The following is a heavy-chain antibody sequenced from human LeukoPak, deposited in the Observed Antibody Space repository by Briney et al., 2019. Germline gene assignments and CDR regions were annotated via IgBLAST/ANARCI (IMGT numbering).Heavy chain of an antibody. CDR3: ARDDNWHFDY. CDR1: GGSISSYY. D-gene: IGHD1-20*01. V-gene: IGHV4-59*01. CDR2: IYYSGST. J-gene: IGHJ4*02. Sequence: SETLSLTCTVSGGSISSYYWSWIRQPPGKGLEWIGYIYYSGSTNYNPSLKSRVTISVDTSKNQFSLKLSSVTAADTAVCYCARDDNWHFDYWGQGTLVTVSS.